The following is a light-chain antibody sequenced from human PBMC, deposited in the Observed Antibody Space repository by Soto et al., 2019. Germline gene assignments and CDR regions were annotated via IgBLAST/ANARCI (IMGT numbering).Light chain of an antibody. CDR3: QQYASSPLLT. CDR1: QSVSSNY. V-gene: IGKV3-20*01. J-gene: IGKJ4*01. CDR2: GAS. Sequence: EVVLTQSPGTLSLSPGERATLSCRASQSVSSNYLAWYQQKPGQAPRLLIYGASSRATGIPDRFSGRGSGTDITITISRLEPEDFAVDYCQQYASSPLLTFGGGTKVDI.